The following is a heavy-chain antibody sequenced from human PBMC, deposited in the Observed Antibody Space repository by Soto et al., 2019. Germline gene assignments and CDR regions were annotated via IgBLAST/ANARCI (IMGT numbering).Heavy chain of an antibody. J-gene: IGHJ5*02. CDR3: ARRLHTYDILTGSYIWDNYVDP. CDR1: GPSLSTHGAA. V-gene: IGHV2-5*02. D-gene: IGHD3-9*01. CDR2: IYWDDEK. Sequence: QITLKESGPPLVKPAQTLTLTCTFSGPSLSTHGAAVGWIRQAPGKAPEWLALIYWDDEKLYSPSLKSKLTITQDTSKKQVSITMSNMRPMDTATYYCARRLHTYDILTGSYIWDNYVDPWGRGTVVTVST.